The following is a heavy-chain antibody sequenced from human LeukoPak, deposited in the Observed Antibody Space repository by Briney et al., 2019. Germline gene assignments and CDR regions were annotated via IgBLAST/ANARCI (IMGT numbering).Heavy chain of an antibody. V-gene: IGHV4-61*05. CDR2: IYYSGST. CDR3: ARVTEGYCSGGSCYVGSLALDY. Sequence: SETLSLTRTVSGGSISSSSYYWGWIRQPPGKGLEWIGYIYYSGSTNYNPSLKTRVTISVDTSKNQFSLKLSSVTAADTAVYYCARVTEGYCSGGSCYVGSLALDYWGQGTLVTVSS. D-gene: IGHD2-15*01. CDR1: GGSISSSSYY. J-gene: IGHJ4*02.